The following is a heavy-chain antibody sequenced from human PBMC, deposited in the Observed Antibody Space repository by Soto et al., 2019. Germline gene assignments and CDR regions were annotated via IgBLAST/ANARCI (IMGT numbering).Heavy chain of an antibody. CDR1: GFTFSSYW. D-gene: IGHD2-2*02. CDR3: ARDHCTTATCYTVWFDP. CDR2: INSDGSTT. J-gene: IGHJ5*02. V-gene: IGHV3-74*01. Sequence: PGGSLRLSCAASGFTFSSYWMHWARQAPGKGLVWVSRINSDGSTTNYADSVKGRFTISRDNAKNTLYLQMNSLRADDTAVYYCARDHCTTATCYTVWFDPWGLGTLVTVSS.